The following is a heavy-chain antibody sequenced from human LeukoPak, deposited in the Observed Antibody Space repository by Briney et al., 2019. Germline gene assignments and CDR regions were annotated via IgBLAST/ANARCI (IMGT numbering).Heavy chain of an antibody. J-gene: IGHJ6*03. CDR2: IYSGGST. V-gene: IGHV3-53*01. CDR3: ARQVGATYYMYV. CDR1: GFTVSSNY. D-gene: IGHD1-26*01. Sequence: GGSLRLSCAASGFTVSSNYMSWVRQAPGKGLEWVSVIYSGGSTYYADSVKGRFTISRDNSKNTLYLQMNSLRAEDTAVYYCARQVGATYYMYVWGKGTTVTVSS.